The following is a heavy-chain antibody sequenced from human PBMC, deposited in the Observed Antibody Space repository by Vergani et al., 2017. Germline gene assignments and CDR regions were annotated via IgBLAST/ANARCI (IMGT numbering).Heavy chain of an antibody. CDR3: TTAWGLYYLHGEYFEY. D-gene: IGHD3-10*01. J-gene: IGHJ1*01. CDR1: GFTFDTYT. Sequence: EVQLLESGGGLVKPGGSRRLSCAGAGFTFDTYTMAYVRQAPGKGLEWVSTSSSGAGDIFYADSVQGGFTISRDNSKSTLFLQMNSLKDEDTAVYYCTTAWGLYYLHGEYFEYWGRGTLVSVSS. CDR2: SSSGAGDI. V-gene: IGHV3-23*01.